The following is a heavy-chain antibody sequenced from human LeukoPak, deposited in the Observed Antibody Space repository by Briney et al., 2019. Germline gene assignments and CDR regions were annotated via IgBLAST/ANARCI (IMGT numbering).Heavy chain of an antibody. CDR2: INTDGSST. CDR3: ATYSSSNGREFQY. Sequence: GGSLRLSCAASGFTFSSYWMHWVRQAPGKGLVWVSRINTDGSSTSYADSVKGRFTISRDDAKNTLYLQMNSLRAEDTAVYYCATYSSSNGREFQYWGQGTLVTVSS. D-gene: IGHD2-2*01. J-gene: IGHJ1*01. CDR1: GFTFSSYW. V-gene: IGHV3-74*01.